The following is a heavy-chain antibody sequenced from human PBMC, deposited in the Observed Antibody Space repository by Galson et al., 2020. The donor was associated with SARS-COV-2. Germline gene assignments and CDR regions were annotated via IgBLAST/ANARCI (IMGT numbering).Heavy chain of an antibody. CDR2: ISSSGSTI. CDR1: GFTFSSYE. J-gene: IGHJ6*02. CDR3: AREELLWFGDGHY. V-gene: IGHV3-48*03. Sequence: TGGSLRLSCAASGFTFSSYEMNWVRQAPGKGLEWVSYISSSGSTIYYADSVKGRFTISRDNAKNSLYLQMNSLRAEDTAVYYCAREELLWFGDGHYWGQGTTVTVSS. D-gene: IGHD3-10*01.